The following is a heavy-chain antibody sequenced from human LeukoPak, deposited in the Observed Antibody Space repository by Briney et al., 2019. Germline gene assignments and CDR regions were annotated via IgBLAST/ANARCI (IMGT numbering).Heavy chain of an antibody. CDR3: AKDPHDTSGYNYGPTGGVDY. V-gene: IGHV3-23*01. Sequence: GGTLRLSCAASGFTFNSYAMSWVRQAPGKGLEWVSGITGSGGTTYYADSVKGRFTISRDNSKNTLYLQMNSLRAEDTAVYYCAKDPHDTSGYNYGPTGGVDYWGQGTLVTVSS. D-gene: IGHD3-22*01. J-gene: IGHJ4*02. CDR2: ITGSGGTT. CDR1: GFTFNSYA.